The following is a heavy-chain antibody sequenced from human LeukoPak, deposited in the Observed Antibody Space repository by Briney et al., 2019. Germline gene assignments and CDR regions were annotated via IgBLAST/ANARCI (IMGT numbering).Heavy chain of an antibody. J-gene: IGHJ4*02. CDR1: GFTFSSYW. Sequence: TGGSLRLSCAASGFTFSSYWMSWVRQAPGKGLEWVANIKQDGSEKYYVDSVKGRFTISRDNAKNSLYLQVNSLRAEDTAVYYCASLPNPGGLPVDYWGQGTLVTVSS. CDR2: IKQDGSEK. CDR3: ASLPNPGGLPVDY. V-gene: IGHV3-7*01. D-gene: IGHD3-16*01.